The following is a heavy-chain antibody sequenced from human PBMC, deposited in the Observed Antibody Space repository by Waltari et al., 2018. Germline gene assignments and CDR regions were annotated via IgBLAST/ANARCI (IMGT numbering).Heavy chain of an antibody. D-gene: IGHD2-21*02. V-gene: IGHV4-38-2*01. CDR3: ERHSGLLDY. Sequence: QVQLQESGPGLVKPSETLSLTCAVSGYSISSGYYWGWIRQPPGKGLEWIGSIYHSGSTYYNPSLKSRVTISVDTSKNQFSLKLSSVTAADTAVYYCERHSGLLDYWGQGTLVTVSS. CDR1: GYSISSGYY. J-gene: IGHJ4*02. CDR2: IYHSGST.